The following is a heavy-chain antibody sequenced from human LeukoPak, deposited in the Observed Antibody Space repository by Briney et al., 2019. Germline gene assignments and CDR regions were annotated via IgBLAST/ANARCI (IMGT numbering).Heavy chain of an antibody. CDR1: GGSISSSSYY. J-gene: IGHJ4*02. CDR3: ARLYYDSSGYYTAPVRYFDY. D-gene: IGHD3-22*01. Sequence: PSETLSLTCTVSGGSISSSSYYWGWIRQPPGEGLEWSGSIYYRGSTYYNPSLKSRVTISVDTSKNQFSLKLSSVTAADTAVYYCARLYYDSSGYYTAPVRYFDYWGQGTLVTVSS. V-gene: IGHV4-39*01. CDR2: IYYRGST.